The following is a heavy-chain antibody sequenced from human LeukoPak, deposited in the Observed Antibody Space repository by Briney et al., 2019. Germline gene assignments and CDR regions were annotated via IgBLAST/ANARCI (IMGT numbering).Heavy chain of an antibody. CDR3: RSGPTRSDAFDI. Sequence: GGSLRLSCAASGFTFSDYYMSWIRQAPGKGLEWVSYISSSGSTIYYAGSVKGRFTISRDNAKNSLYLQMNSLRAEDTAVYYCRSGPTRSDAFDIWGQGTMVTVSS. D-gene: IGHD5-12*01. CDR1: GFTFSDYY. J-gene: IGHJ3*02. V-gene: IGHV3-11*04. CDR2: ISSSGSTI.